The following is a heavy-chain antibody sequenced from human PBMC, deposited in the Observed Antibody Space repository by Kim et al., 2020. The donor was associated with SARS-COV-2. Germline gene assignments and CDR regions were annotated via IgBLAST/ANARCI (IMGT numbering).Heavy chain of an antibody. CDR3: ARDRLDYDRRGRNWFDP. Sequence: VKGRFTSSRDNSKNTLYLQMNSLRAEDTAVYYCARDRLDYDRRGRNWFDPWGQGTLVTVSS. V-gene: IGHV3-30*01. J-gene: IGHJ5*02. D-gene: IGHD3-22*01.